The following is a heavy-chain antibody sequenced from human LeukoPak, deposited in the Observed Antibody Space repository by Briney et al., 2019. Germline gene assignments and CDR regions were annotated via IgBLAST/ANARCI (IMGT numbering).Heavy chain of an antibody. V-gene: IGHV3-23*01. J-gene: IGHJ4*02. CDR1: GFTFSSYA. Sequence: GGSLRLSCAASGFTFSSYAMSWVRQAPGKGLEWVSGISSSGSGGSTYYADSVKGRFTISRDNSKNTLYLQMNSLRAEDTAVYYCAKAINFDWLPNDYWGQGTLVSVSS. CDR3: AKAINFDWLPNDY. CDR2: ISSSGSGGST. D-gene: IGHD3-9*01.